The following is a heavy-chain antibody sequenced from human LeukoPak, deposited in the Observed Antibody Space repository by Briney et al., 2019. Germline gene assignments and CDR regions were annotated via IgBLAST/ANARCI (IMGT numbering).Heavy chain of an antibody. Sequence: PSGTLSLTCAVSGGSISSSNWWSWVRQPPGKGLEWVSSISSSSSYIYYADSVKGRFTISRDNAKNSLYLQMNSLRAEDTAVYYCAQTTSGAWDYWGQGTLVTVSS. CDR1: GGSISSSN. V-gene: IGHV3-21*01. D-gene: IGHD1-26*01. J-gene: IGHJ4*02. CDR2: ISSSSSYI. CDR3: AQTTSGAWDY.